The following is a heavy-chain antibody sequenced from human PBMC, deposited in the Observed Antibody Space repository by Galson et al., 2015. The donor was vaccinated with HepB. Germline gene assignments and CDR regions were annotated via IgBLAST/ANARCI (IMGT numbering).Heavy chain of an antibody. Sequence: SLRLSCAASGFTFSSYGMHWVRQAPGKGLEWVAVIWYDGSNKYYADSVKGRFTISRDNSKNTLYLQMNSLRAEDTAVYYCARAAGAVRYFDLWGRGTLVTVSS. D-gene: IGHD4-17*01. CDR2: IWYDGSNK. J-gene: IGHJ2*01. V-gene: IGHV3-33*08. CDR3: ARAAGAVRYFDL. CDR1: GFTFSSYG.